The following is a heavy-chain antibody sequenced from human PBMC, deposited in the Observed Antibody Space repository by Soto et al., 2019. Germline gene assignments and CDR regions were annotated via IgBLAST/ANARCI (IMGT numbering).Heavy chain of an antibody. Sequence: QPQLQESGPGLVKPSETLSLTCTVSGGPISSSSYYWGWIRQPPGKGLEWIGSIYYSGSTYYNPSLQSRVTISVDTSKNQFSLKLSSVTAADTAVYYCASSGWWYFDYWGQGTLVTVSS. CDR2: IYYSGST. CDR3: ASSGWWYFDY. D-gene: IGHD6-19*01. J-gene: IGHJ4*02. CDR1: GGPISSSSYY. V-gene: IGHV4-39*01.